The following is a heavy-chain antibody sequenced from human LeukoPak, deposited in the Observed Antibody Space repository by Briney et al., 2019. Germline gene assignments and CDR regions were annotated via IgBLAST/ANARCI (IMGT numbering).Heavy chain of an antibody. Sequence: PSETLSLTCTVSGGSISSGDYYWSWIRQPPGKGLEWIGYIYYSGSTYYNPSLKSRVTISVDTSKNQFSLKLSSVTAADTAVYYCAREISSSWYEWFDPWGQGTLVTVSS. V-gene: IGHV4-30-4*08. J-gene: IGHJ5*02. D-gene: IGHD6-13*01. CDR1: GGSISSGDYY. CDR2: IYYSGST. CDR3: AREISSSWYEWFDP.